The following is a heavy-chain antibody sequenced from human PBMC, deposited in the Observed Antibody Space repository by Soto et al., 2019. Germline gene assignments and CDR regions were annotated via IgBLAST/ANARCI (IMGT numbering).Heavy chain of an antibody. CDR1: GGSVSSATYY. D-gene: IGHD3-16*01. J-gene: IGHJ6*02. CDR2: IYYSGTT. CDR3: ARGGRDLGMDV. Sequence: QVQLQESGPGLVKPSETLSLTCTVSGGSVSSATYYWTWIRQPPGKGLEWIGYIYYSGTTNYNPSLKSRVTISVDASKDQFSLKLSSETAADTAAYYCARGGRDLGMDVWGQGTTVTVSS. V-gene: IGHV4-61*01.